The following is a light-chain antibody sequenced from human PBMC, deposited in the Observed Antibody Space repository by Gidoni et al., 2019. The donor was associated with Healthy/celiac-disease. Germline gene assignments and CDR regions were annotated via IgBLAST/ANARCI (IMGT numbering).Light chain of an antibody. V-gene: IGKV1-5*03. CDR2: KAS. Sequence: DIQMTQSPSTLSASVGDRVTITCRASQSISSWLAWYQQKPGKAPKLLIYKASSLESGVPSRFSGSGSGTEFTLTISSLQPDDFATYYCQQYNSYPWTFGQXPKVEIK. J-gene: IGKJ1*01. CDR1: QSISSW. CDR3: QQYNSYPWT.